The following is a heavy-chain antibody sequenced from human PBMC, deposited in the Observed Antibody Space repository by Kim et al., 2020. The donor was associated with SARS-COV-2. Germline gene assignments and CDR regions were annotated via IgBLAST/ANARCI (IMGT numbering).Heavy chain of an antibody. CDR3: ARYAYYNTDFWSGSTHGNFDY. D-gene: IGHD3-3*01. CDR1: GGSISSYY. CDR2: IYYSGST. V-gene: IGHV4-59*01. J-gene: IGHJ4*02. Sequence: SETLSLTCTVSGGSISSYYWSWIRQPPGKGLEWIGYIYYSGSTNYNPSLKSRVTISVDTSKNQFSLKLSSVTAADTAVYYCARYAYYNTDFWSGSTHGNFDYWGLGTLIPVSS.